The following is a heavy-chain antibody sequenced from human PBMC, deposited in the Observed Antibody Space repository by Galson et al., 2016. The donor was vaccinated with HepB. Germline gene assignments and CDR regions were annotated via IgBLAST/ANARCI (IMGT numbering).Heavy chain of an antibody. CDR3: SRDNCINAICYTGWFDS. CDR2: ISYNI. Sequence: SLRLSCAASGFTFSTYNMNWVRQAPGKGLEWVSSISYNIYYADSVRGRFTISRDNATNSLFLQMNRLRVEDTAVYYWSRDNCINAICYTGWFDSWGQGTLVTVSA. D-gene: IGHD2-8*01. V-gene: IGHV3-21*01. CDR1: GFTFSTYN. J-gene: IGHJ5*01.